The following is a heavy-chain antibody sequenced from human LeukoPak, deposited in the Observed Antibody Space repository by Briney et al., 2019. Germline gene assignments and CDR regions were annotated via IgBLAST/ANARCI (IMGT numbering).Heavy chain of an antibody. D-gene: IGHD2-15*01. CDR2: ISGSGGST. V-gene: IGHV3-23*01. CDR1: GFTFSSYA. CDR3: AKVRCSGGSCYPYYFDY. J-gene: IGHJ4*02. Sequence: GGSLRLSCAASGFTFSSYAMSWVRQAPGKGLEWVSAISGSGGSTYYADSVKGRFNISRDNSKNTLYLQMNSLRAEDTAVYYCAKVRCSGGSCYPYYFDYWGQGTLVTVSS.